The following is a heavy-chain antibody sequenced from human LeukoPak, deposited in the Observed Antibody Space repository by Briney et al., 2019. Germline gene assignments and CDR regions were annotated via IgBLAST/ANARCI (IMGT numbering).Heavy chain of an antibody. D-gene: IGHD3-10*01. J-gene: IGHJ4*02. V-gene: IGHV3-48*04. Sequence: GGSLRLSCAASGFTFSSYSINWVRQAPGKGLEWVSYISSSSSTIYYADSVRGRFTISRDNAKNSLYLQMNSLRAEDTAVYYCASRADGSGSYYDYWGQGTLVTVSS. CDR2: ISSSSSTI. CDR3: ASRADGSGSYYDY. CDR1: GFTFSSYS.